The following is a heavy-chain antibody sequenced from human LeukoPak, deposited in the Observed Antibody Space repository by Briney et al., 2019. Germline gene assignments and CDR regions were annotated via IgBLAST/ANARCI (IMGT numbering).Heavy chain of an antibody. J-gene: IGHJ4*02. Sequence: SGGSLRLSCAASGFTFSSYAMSWVRQAPGKGLEWVSVLSGSGGSTYYADSVKGRFTISRDNSKNTLYLQMNSLRAEDTAVYYCAKAAYGSESYYDPFDYWGQGTLVTVSS. CDR1: GFTFSSYA. D-gene: IGHD3-10*01. CDR3: AKAAYGSESYYDPFDY. V-gene: IGHV3-23*01. CDR2: LSGSGGST.